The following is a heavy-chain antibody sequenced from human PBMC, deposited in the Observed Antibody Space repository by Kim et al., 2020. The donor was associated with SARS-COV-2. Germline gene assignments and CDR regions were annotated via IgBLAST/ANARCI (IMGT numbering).Heavy chain of an antibody. J-gene: IGHJ2*01. CDR1: GFTFSSYS. CDR2: ISSSSSYI. D-gene: IGHD3-9*01. V-gene: IGHV3-21*01. Sequence: GGSLRLSCAASGFTFSSYSMNWVRQAPGKGLEWVSSISSSSSYIYYADSVKGRFTISRDNAKNSLYLQMNSLRAEDTAVYYCATSFYYDILTGYSQGWYFDLWGRGTLVTVSS. CDR3: ATSFYYDILTGYSQGWYFDL.